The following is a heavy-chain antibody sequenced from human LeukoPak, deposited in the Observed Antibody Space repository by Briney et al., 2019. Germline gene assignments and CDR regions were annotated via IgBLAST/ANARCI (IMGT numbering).Heavy chain of an antibody. J-gene: IGHJ6*03. CDR3: ATGQLLWFGELLQPMDV. CDR2: ISAYNGNT. V-gene: IGHV1-18*01. CDR1: GYTFTSYG. Sequence: ASVKVSCKASGYTFTSYGISWVRQAPGQGLEWMGWISAYNGNTNYAQKFQGRVTMTEDTSTDTAYMELSSLRSEDTAVYYCATGQLLWFGELLQPMDVWGKGTTVTVSS. D-gene: IGHD3-10*01.